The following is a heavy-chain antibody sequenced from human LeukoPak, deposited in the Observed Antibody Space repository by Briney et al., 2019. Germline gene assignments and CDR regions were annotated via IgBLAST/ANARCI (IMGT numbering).Heavy chain of an antibody. D-gene: IGHD5-24*01. Sequence: GGSLRLSCTVSGFIFSDFSMSWVRQAPGKGLEWVAKMSEDGNEIFYVDSVKGRFTISRDNTKKSLYLQLNSLRAEDTALYYCVVTRDGYDPYYFDYWGQGTLVTVSS. CDR3: VVTRDGYDPYYFDY. CDR2: MSEDGNEI. J-gene: IGHJ4*02. V-gene: IGHV3-7*01. CDR1: GFIFSDFS.